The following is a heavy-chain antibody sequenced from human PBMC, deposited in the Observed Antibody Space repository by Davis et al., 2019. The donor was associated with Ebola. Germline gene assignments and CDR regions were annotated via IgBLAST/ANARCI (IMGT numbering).Heavy chain of an antibody. D-gene: IGHD3-3*01. J-gene: IGHJ4*02. CDR3: VRAVFHEVLDY. CDR1: GFTFRNYA. CDR2: VSHSERER. Sequence: GESLKISCAASGFTFRNYAMHWVRQAPGKGLEWVVVVSHSERERFYADSVKGRFTISRDNSENTLYLQMSSLTVDDTAVYYCVRAVFHEVLDYWGQGTPVTVSS. V-gene: IGHV3-30*04.